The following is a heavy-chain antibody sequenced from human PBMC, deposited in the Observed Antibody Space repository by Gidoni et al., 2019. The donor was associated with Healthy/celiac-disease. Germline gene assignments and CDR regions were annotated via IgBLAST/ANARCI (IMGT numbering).Heavy chain of an antibody. CDR3: AKDGPSGDYVSKFSDYYGMDV. CDR1: GFTFSSSA. Sequence: EVQLLESGGGLVQHGGSLRLSCAASGFTFSSSAISWVRQAPGKGLAWVSGISGSGGSTYYADYVKGRFTISRDNSKNTLYLQMNSLRAEDTAVYYCAKDGPSGDYVSKFSDYYGMDVWGQGTTVTVSS. D-gene: IGHD4-17*01. CDR2: ISGSGGST. J-gene: IGHJ6*02. V-gene: IGHV3-23*01.